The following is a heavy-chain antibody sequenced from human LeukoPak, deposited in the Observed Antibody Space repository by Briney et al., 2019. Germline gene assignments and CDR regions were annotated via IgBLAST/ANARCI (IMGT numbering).Heavy chain of an antibody. CDR1: GYTFTSYD. Sequence: ASVKVSCKASGYTFTSYDINWVRQATGQGLEWMGWMNPNSGNTGYAQKFQGRVTMTRNTSISTAYMELSSLRPEDTAVYYCAREWRYCSSTSCYRVPGGYYGMDVWGQGTTVTVSS. CDR3: AREWRYCSSTSCYRVPGGYYGMDV. J-gene: IGHJ6*02. V-gene: IGHV1-8*01. CDR2: MNPNSGNT. D-gene: IGHD2-2*02.